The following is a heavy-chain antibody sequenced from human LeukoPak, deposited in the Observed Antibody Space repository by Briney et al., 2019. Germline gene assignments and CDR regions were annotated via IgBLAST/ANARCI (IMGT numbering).Heavy chain of an antibody. CDR3: ARALRGYFDY. CDR2: MNPNSGNT. J-gene: IGHJ4*02. Sequence: ASVKISCKASGYTFTSYDIIWVRQATGQGLEWMGWMNPNSGNTGYAQKFQGRVTITRNTSISTAYMELSSLRSEDTAVYYCARALRGYFDYWGQGTLVTVSS. CDR1: GYTFTSYD. V-gene: IGHV1-8*03.